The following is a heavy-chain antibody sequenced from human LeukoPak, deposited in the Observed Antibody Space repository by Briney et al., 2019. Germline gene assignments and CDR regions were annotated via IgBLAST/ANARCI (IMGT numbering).Heavy chain of an antibody. J-gene: IGHJ4*02. Sequence: GASVKVSCTASGYTFTSYGISWVRQAPGQGLEWMGWISAYNGNTNCAQKLKGRVTMTTDTSTSTAYMELRSLRSDDTAVYYCAIAAAGERDDYWGQGTLVTVSS. V-gene: IGHV1-18*01. CDR2: ISAYNGNT. CDR1: GYTFTSYG. D-gene: IGHD6-13*01. CDR3: AIAAAGERDDY.